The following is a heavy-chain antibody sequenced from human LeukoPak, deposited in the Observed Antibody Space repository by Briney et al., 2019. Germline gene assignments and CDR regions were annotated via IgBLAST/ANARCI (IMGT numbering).Heavy chain of an antibody. CDR2: IYTSGST. Sequence: PSETLSLTCTVSGGSISSYYWSWTRQPAGKGLEWIGRIYTSGSTNYNPSLKSRVTMSVDTSKNQFSLKLSSVTAADTAVYYCARESRYFDWLLRDYYYYMDVWGKGTTVTISS. CDR1: GGSISSYY. J-gene: IGHJ6*03. D-gene: IGHD3-9*01. CDR3: ARESRYFDWLLRDYYYYMDV. V-gene: IGHV4-4*07.